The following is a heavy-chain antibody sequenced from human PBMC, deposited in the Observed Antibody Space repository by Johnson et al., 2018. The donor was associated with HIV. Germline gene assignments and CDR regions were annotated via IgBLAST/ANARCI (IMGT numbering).Heavy chain of an antibody. CDR1: QFTFSRYY. V-gene: IGHV3-23*04. Sequence: VQLVESGGGLTKPAWSPRLSCAASQFTFSRYYMNCVRQAPGNGLEWVSAISGSGGSTYYADSVKGRFTISRDNSKNTLYLQMNSLRAEDTAVYYCAKDGGSPDDAFDIWGQGTMVTVSS. CDR3: AKDGGSPDDAFDI. CDR2: ISGSGGST. D-gene: IGHD1-14*01. J-gene: IGHJ3*02.